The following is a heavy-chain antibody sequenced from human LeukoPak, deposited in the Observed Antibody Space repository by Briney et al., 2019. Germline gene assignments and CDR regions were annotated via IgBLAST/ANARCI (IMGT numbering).Heavy chain of an antibody. CDR1: GFTFSSYA. CDR2: IWYDGSNK. Sequence: GGSLGLSCAASGFTFSSYAMTWVRQAPGKGLEWVAIIWYDGSNKYYADSVKGRFTVSKDNSKNTLYLQMNSLRAEDTAVYYCATDQYHLPDYWGQGTLVTVSS. V-gene: IGHV3-33*08. J-gene: IGHJ4*02. CDR3: ATDQYHLPDY. D-gene: IGHD4-11*01.